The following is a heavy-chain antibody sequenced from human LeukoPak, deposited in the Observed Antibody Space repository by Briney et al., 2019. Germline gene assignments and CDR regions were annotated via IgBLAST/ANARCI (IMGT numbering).Heavy chain of an antibody. V-gene: IGHV1-18*01. J-gene: IGHJ4*02. D-gene: IGHD1-1*01. CDR2: ISAYNGNT. Sequence: ASVKVSSKASGYTFTSYGISSVRHAPGQRLEWMGWISAYNGNTNYAQKLQGRVTMTTDTSTSTGYIELRSLRSDDTAVYYCVRGWNDYWGQGTLVTVSS. CDR3: VRGWNDY. CDR1: GYTFTSYG.